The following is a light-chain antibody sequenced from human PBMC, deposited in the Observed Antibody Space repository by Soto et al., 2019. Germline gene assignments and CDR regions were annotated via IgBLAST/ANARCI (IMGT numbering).Light chain of an antibody. J-gene: IGLJ1*01. V-gene: IGLV2-14*01. CDR3: SSYTNINTRACV. CDR2: EVT. CDR1: SGDIGSYNR. Sequence: QSVLTHPASVSGSPGQSITISCTGTSGDIGSYNRVSWYQQHPCKAPTLIIYEVTDRPSGVSNRFSGSKSGNTASLTISGLQAEDEAEYYCSSYTNINTRACVFGTGTKVTVL.